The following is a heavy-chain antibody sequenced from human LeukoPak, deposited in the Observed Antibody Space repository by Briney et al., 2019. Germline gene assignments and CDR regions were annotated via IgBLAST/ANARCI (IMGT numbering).Heavy chain of an antibody. CDR2: MNDSGRT. Sequence: SETLSLTCAVYDESLNGYYWSWIRQPPGKGLEWIGEMNDSGRTTYNPSLESRATISAERAKNQFALKLTSVTAADTAVYYCASGSWSRRFAPWGQGTLVTVSS. V-gene: IGHV4-34*01. CDR1: DESLNGYY. CDR3: ASGSWSRRFAP. D-gene: IGHD1-14*01. J-gene: IGHJ5*02.